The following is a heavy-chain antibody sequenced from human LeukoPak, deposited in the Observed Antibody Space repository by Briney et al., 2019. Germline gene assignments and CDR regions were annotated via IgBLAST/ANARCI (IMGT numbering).Heavy chain of an antibody. V-gene: IGHV1-2*02. D-gene: IGHD2-15*01. CDR2: INPNSGGT. Sequence: ASVKVSCTASGYTFTGYSMHWVRQAPGQGLEWMGWINPNSGGTNYAQKFQGRVTMTRDTSISTAYMELSRLRSDDTAVYYCARDYSALYWYFDLWGRGTLVTVSS. CDR3: ARDYSALYWYFDL. CDR1: GYTFTGYS. J-gene: IGHJ2*01.